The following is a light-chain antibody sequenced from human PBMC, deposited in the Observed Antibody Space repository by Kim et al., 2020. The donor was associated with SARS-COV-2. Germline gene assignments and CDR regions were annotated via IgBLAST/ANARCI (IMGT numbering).Light chain of an antibody. J-gene: IGLJ2*01. CDR1: SLRSYY. CDR2: GKS. Sequence: VALEQTVRITCQGDSLRSYYATSYQQKPGQAPILVIYGKSNRPSGIPDRFSGSSSGNTASLTITGTQAGDEADYYCNSRDSNDNVVFGGGTQLTVL. CDR3: NSRDSNDNVV. V-gene: IGLV3-19*01.